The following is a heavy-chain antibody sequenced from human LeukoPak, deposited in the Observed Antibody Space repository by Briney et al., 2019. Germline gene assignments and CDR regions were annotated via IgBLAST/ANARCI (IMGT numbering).Heavy chain of an antibody. CDR1: GFTFGDYA. V-gene: IGHV3-49*04. Sequence: GGSLRLSCATPGFTFGDYAMSWVRQAPGKGLEWVTFIRGKAYGPATEYAASVKGRFTISRDDSKSIAYLQMNSLKTEDTAVYYCIRLGAYWYFDLWGRGTLVTVSS. CDR3: IRLGAYWYFDL. D-gene: IGHD3-16*01. J-gene: IGHJ2*01. CDR2: IRGKAYGPAT.